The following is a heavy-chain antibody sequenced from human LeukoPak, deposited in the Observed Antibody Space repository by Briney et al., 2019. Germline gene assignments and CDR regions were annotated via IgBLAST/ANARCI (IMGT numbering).Heavy chain of an antibody. CDR1: GGFMNSRSYY. Sequence: SETLSLTCTVSGGFMNSRSYYWGWIRQPPGKGLEIIGSIFYTGSVYYNSSLKSRVSISVDTSKSHFSLNLISVTAADTALYYCASLFYFGSGSFPTYWGVGTLVTVSS. J-gene: IGHJ4*02. CDR2: IFYTGSV. CDR3: ASLFYFGSGSFPTY. V-gene: IGHV4-39*01. D-gene: IGHD3-10*01.